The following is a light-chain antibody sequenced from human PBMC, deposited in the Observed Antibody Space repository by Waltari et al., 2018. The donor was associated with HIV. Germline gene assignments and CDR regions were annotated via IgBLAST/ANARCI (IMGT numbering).Light chain of an antibody. Sequence: SYQLTQLPSLSLAPGQTANSTWGGDSILAPDARWYQQKPGQAPLLVIFKNINRPSLIPERFSGSNSGNTAILTISTAQVADEADYYCQVWDSSTVIFGSGTTVTV. CDR1: SILAPD. J-gene: IGLJ1*01. V-gene: IGLV3-9*01. CDR2: KNI. CDR3: QVWDSSTVI.